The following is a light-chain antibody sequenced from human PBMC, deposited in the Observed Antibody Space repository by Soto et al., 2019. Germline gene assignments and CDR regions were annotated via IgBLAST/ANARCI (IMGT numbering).Light chain of an antibody. CDR2: EVS. J-gene: IGLJ3*02. CDR3: ASNTGTRV. Sequence: QSALTQPPSVSGSPGQSVTISCTGTSSDIGNYNYVSWYQQAPGTAPKLMIFEVSNRPSGVPDRFSGSKSGNTASLTISGLQAEDEADYYCASNTGTRVFGGGTKPPS. CDR1: SSDIGNYNY. V-gene: IGLV2-18*02.